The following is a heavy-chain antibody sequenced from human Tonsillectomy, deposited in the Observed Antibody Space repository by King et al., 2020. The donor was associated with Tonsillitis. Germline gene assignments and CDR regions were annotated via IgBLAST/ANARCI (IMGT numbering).Heavy chain of an antibody. CDR1: GFSFDDYA. CDR2: LCWNRGSI. D-gene: IGHD2-15*01. J-gene: IGHJ4*02. Sequence: VQLVESGGGLVQPGGSLRLSCAASGFSFDDYAMHWVRQAPGKGLECVSGLCWNRGSISYADSVKGRFTISRDNAKSSLYLQMNSLRAEDTAFYYCAKDDCGAGSCYSFYFDSWGQGTLVTVSS. V-gene: IGHV3-9*01. CDR3: AKDDCGAGSCYSFYFDS.